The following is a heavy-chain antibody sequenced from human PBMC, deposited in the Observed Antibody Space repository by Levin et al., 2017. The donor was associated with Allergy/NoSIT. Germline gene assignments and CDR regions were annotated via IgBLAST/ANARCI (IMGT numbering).Heavy chain of an antibody. CDR1: GYTFSNYG. CDR2: ISGRGDRT. V-gene: IGHV3-23*01. D-gene: IGHD3-22*01. CDR3: GKHNYDSSGHTQALDI. Sequence: PGGSLRLSCAASGYTFSNYGKSWVRQAPGKGLEWVSAISGRGDRTYYADSVKGRFTISRDNSKNTLYLQMNSVRVEDTAVYYCGKHNYDSSGHTQALDIWGQGTMVTVSS. J-gene: IGHJ3*02.